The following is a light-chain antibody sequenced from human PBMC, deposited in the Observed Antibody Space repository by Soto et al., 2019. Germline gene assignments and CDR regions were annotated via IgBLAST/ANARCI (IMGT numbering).Light chain of an antibody. CDR3: RQYGTSLGFP. J-gene: IGKJ4*01. CDR1: QSVSSNL. CDR2: GAS. V-gene: IGKV3-20*01. Sequence: TQSAGTLSVYKGKRATLSCRASQSVSSNLLAWYQEKPGQAPRLLIFGASRRATGIPDRFSGSGSGTDFTLTITRLEPEDFAVYYCRQYGTSLGFPVGGGTKVDVK.